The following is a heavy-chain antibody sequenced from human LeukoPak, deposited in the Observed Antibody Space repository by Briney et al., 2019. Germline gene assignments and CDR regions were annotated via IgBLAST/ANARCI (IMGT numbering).Heavy chain of an antibody. Sequence: KPSQTLSLTCTVSGGSISSGSYYWSWIRQPAGKGLEWIGRIYTSGSTNYNPSLKSRVTISVDTSKNQFSLKLSSVTAADTAVYYCARVGGYDEEIPSLDYWGQGTLVTVSS. CDR1: GGSISSGSYY. J-gene: IGHJ4*02. CDR3: ARVGGYDEEIPSLDY. D-gene: IGHD5-12*01. V-gene: IGHV4-61*02. CDR2: IYTSGST.